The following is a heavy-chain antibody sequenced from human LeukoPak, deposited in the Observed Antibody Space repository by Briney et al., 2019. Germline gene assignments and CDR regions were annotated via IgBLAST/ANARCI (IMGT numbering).Heavy chain of an antibody. J-gene: IGHJ4*02. CDR2: IYYSGST. Sequence: PSETLSLTCTVSGGSISSYYWSWIRQPPGKGLEWIGYIYYSGSTNYNPSLKSRVTISVDTSKNQFSLKLSSVTAADTAAYYCAGDSSSWYWYFDYWGQGTLVTVSS. CDR1: GGSISSYY. V-gene: IGHV4-59*01. D-gene: IGHD6-13*01. CDR3: AGDSSSWYWYFDY.